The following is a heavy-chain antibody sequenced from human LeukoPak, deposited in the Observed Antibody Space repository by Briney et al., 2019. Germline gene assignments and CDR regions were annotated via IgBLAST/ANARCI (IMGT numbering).Heavy chain of an antibody. J-gene: IGHJ4*02. CDR2: INPNSGGT. CDR3: ARAKVLVPDH. CDR1: GYTFTAYY. Sequence: ASVKVSCKASGYTFTAYYMHWMRQAPGQGPEWMGWINPNSGGTNFAQTFQGRVTMTSDTSTSTAYMELSSLRSDDTAIYYCARAKVLVPDHWGQGTLVTVSS. V-gene: IGHV1-2*02.